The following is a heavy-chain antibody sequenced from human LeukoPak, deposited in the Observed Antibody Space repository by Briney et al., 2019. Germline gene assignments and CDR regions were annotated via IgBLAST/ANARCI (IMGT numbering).Heavy chain of an antibody. J-gene: IGHJ6*02. CDR2: IKSDGTST. CDR3: ARDRYYGIDV. V-gene: IGHV3-74*01. Sequence: GGSLRLSCAASGFTFSSYWMHWVRHDPGKGLVWVSHIKSDGTSTSYADSVRGRFTISRDNAKNTLYLQMNSLRAEDTAVYFCARDRYYGIDVWGRGTTVTVSS. CDR1: GFTFSSYW.